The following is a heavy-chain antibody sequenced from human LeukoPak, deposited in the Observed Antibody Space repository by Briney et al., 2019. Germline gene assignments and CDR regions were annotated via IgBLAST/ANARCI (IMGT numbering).Heavy chain of an antibody. Sequence: GGSLRLSCAVSGFTFSSYEMNWVRQAPGKGLEWVSYISSSGSSIYYADSVKGRFTISRDNSKNTLYVKMNTLRAEDTAVYYCAKGASGNFDYWGQGTLVTVSS. J-gene: IGHJ4*02. CDR1: GFTFSSYE. D-gene: IGHD4/OR15-4a*01. V-gene: IGHV3-48*03. CDR3: AKGASGNFDY. CDR2: ISSSGSSI.